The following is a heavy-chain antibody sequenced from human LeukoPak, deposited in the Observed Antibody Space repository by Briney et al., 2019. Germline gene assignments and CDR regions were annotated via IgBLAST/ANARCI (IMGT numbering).Heavy chain of an antibody. CDR1: GYTFTTYD. J-gene: IGHJ3*02. CDR3: ARDIPGEGSLDAFDI. V-gene: IGHV1-18*01. CDR2: SSAYNKNT. Sequence: ASVKVSCKASGYTFTTYDISWVRQAPGQGLEWMGWSSAYNKNTNYAQKFQGRGAMTTDTSTSTAYMALRNLRSDDTAMYYCARDIPGEGSLDAFDIWGQGTMVTVSS. D-gene: IGHD3-16*01.